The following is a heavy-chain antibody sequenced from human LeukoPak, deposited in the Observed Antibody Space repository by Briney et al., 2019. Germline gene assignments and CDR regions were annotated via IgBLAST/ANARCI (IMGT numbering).Heavy chain of an antibody. CDR2: IYHSGST. V-gene: IGHV4-30-2*01. D-gene: IGHD3-10*01. Sequence: SQTLSLTCAVSGGSISSGGYSWSWIRQPPGKGLEWIGYIYHSGSTYYNPSLKSRVTISVDRSKNQFSLKLSSVTAADTAVYYCARASVYYPFDYWGQGTLVTVSS. CDR3: ARASVYYPFDY. CDR1: GGSISSGGYS. J-gene: IGHJ4*02.